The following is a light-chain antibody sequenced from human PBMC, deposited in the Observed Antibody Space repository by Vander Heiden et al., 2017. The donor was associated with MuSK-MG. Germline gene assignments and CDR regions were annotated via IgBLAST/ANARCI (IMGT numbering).Light chain of an antibody. CDR3: QQYNNWLALT. CDR2: GAS. Sequence: EIVMTQSPATLSVSPGERATLSCRSSQSVSSNLAWYHQKPGQAPRHLIYGASTRATGSPARCSGSGSGTEFTLTISSLQSEDFAVYYCQQYNNWLALTFGGGTKVEIK. CDR1: QSVSSN. J-gene: IGKJ4*01. V-gene: IGKV3-15*01.